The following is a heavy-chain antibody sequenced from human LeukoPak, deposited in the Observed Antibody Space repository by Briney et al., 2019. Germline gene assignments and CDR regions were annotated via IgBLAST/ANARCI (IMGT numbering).Heavy chain of an antibody. V-gene: IGHV3-11*01. D-gene: IGHD4-23*01. CDR3: AGSMVVTPGAY. J-gene: IGHJ4*02. CDR1: GFTFSDYY. CDR2: ISSSSTTI. Sequence: GGSLRLSCAASGFTFSDYYMSWIRQAPGKGLEWVSYISSSSTTIYYTDSVKGRLTISRDNAKKSLSLQMNSLSAEDTAVYYCAGSMVVTPGAYWGPGTLVTVSS.